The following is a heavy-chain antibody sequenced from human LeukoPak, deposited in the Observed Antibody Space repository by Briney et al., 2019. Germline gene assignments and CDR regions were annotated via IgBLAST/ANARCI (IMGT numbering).Heavy chain of an antibody. V-gene: IGHV3-21*01. Sequence: GGSLRLSCAASGFTFISYTMNWVRQAPGKGLEWVSSISSSSSYIYYADSVKGRFTISRDNAKNSLYLQMSSLRAEDTAVYFCARIDFGTGVSDYWGQGTLVTVSS. CDR2: ISSSSSYI. D-gene: IGHD4-17*01. J-gene: IGHJ4*02. CDR3: ARIDFGTGVSDY. CDR1: GFTFISYT.